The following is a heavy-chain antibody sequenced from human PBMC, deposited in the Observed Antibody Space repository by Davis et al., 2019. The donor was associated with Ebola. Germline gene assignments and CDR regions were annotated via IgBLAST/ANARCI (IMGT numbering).Heavy chain of an antibody. D-gene: IGHD2-2*01. J-gene: IGHJ4*02. Sequence: GESLKISCGASGFTFSTYGMNWVRQVPGKGLEWVAHISGSGFPKYYADSVKGRFTISRDNAKNSLYLQLNSLRDEDTAVYYCVRGTVDYWGQGALVTVSS. V-gene: IGHV3-48*02. CDR1: GFTFSTYG. CDR3: VRGTVDY. CDR2: ISGSGFPK.